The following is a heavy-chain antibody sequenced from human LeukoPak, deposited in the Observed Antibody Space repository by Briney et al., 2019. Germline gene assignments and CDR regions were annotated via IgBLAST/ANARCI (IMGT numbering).Heavy chain of an antibody. CDR2: ISWNSGSI. J-gene: IGHJ3*02. Sequence: GGSLRLSCAASGFTFDDYAMHWVRQAPGNGLEGVSTISWNSGSIAYADSVKGRFTISRDNAKNSLYLQMNSLRAEDMSLYYCASSSSLGGAFDIWGQGTMVTVSS. V-gene: IGHV3-9*03. CDR1: GFTFDDYA. D-gene: IGHD6-6*01. CDR3: ASSSSLGGAFDI.